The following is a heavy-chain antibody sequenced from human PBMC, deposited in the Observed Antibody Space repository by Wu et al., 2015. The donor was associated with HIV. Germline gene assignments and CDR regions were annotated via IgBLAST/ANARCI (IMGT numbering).Heavy chain of an antibody. V-gene: IGHV1-46*02. D-gene: IGHD1-1*01. CDR2: INFSFGGA. Sequence: QVQLVQSGAEVKKPGASVKVSCRTSAYTFNNYFIHWVRQAPGQGLQWIGLINFSFGGASYAQMFQDRINITSDTSTGVVFIELSGLTSDDTAAYFCAREVQVGKHFDYVGPGNPGPPSPQ. CDR3: AREVQVGKHFDY. J-gene: IGHJ4*02. CDR1: AYTFNNYF.